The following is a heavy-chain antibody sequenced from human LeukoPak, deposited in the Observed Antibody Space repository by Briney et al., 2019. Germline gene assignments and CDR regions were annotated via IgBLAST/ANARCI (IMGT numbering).Heavy chain of an antibody. V-gene: IGHV3-30-3*01. CDR3: ARDTQSSS. J-gene: IGHJ4*02. CDR1: GFTFSSYA. CDR2: ISYGGSNK. D-gene: IGHD3-10*01. Sequence: GGSLRLSCAASGFTFSSYAMHWVRQAPGKGLEWVAVISYGGSNKYYADSVKGRFTISRDNSKNTLYLQMNSLRAEDTAVYYCARDTQSSSWGQGTLVTVSS.